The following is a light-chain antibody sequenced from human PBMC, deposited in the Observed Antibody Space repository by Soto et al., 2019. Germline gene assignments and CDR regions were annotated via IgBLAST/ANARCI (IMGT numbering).Light chain of an antibody. CDR1: STDVGGYNY. J-gene: IGLJ1*01. CDR3: GSYTSTDTPFV. Sequence: QSVLAQPSSVSGSPGQSITISCTGTSTDVGGYNYVSWYRHHPGKGPKLIIYEVNNRPSGVSDRFSGSKSGNKASLTISNLEAEDESDYYCGSYTSTDTPFVFGTGTKATVL. V-gene: IGLV2-14*01. CDR2: EVN.